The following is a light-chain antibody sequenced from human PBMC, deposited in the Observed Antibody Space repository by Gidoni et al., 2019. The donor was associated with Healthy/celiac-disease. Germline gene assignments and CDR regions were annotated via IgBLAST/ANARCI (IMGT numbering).Light chain of an antibody. CDR3: QQYYSTPPT. Sequence: DIVMTQSPDSLAVSLGERATINCKSSQSVLYSSNNKKYLAWYQQKPGQPPKLLIYWASTRESGVPDRFSGSGSGTDFTLTISSLQAEDVAVYYCQQYYSTPPTFXQXTKLEIK. CDR2: WAS. V-gene: IGKV4-1*01. J-gene: IGKJ2*01. CDR1: QSVLYSSNNKKY.